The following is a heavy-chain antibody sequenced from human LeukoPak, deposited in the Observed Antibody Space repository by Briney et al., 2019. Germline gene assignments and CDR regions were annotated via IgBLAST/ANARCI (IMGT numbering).Heavy chain of an antibody. CDR3: GRYYDSSGYLGIDY. CDR2: INHSGST. V-gene: IGHV4-34*01. J-gene: IGHJ4*02. Sequence: PSETLSLTCAVYGGSFSGYYWSWIRQPPGKGLEWIGEINHSGSTYYNPSLKSRVTISVDTSKNQFSLKLSSVTAADTAVYYCGRYYDSSGYLGIDYWGQGTLVTVSS. D-gene: IGHD3-22*01. CDR1: GGSFSGYY.